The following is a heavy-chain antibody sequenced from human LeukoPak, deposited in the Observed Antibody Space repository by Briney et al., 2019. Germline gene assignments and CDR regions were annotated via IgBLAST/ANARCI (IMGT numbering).Heavy chain of an antibody. J-gene: IGHJ4*02. Sequence: GGSLRLSCAASGFTFSSYAMHWVRQAPGKGLEWVAFIQFDGSNKYYADSVKGRFTISRDTSKNTLYLRMNSLRPEDTAVYYCAKAAGYCSTTSCPGDYWGQGTLVTVSS. CDR1: GFTFSSYA. CDR3: AKAAGYCSTTSCPGDY. V-gene: IGHV3-30*02. D-gene: IGHD2-2*01. CDR2: IQFDGSNK.